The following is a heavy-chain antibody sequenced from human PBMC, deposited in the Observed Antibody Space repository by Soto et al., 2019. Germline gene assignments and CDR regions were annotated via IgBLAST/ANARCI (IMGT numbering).Heavy chain of an antibody. J-gene: IGHJ6*03. Sequence: ASVKVSCKASGYTFTSYAMHWVRRAPGQRLEWMGWINAGNGNTKYSQKFQGRVTITRDTSASTAYMELSSLRSEDTAVYYCARVSGDDFWSGVGYMDVWGKGTTVTVSS. V-gene: IGHV1-3*01. D-gene: IGHD3-3*01. CDR3: ARVSGDDFWSGVGYMDV. CDR1: GYTFTSYA. CDR2: INAGNGNT.